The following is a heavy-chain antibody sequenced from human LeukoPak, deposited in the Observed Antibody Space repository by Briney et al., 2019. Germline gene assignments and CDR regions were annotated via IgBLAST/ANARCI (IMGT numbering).Heavy chain of an antibody. V-gene: IGHV1-18*01. CDR2: ISAYNGNT. CDR3: ARLGYSYGNYYFDY. D-gene: IGHD5-18*01. Sequence: ASVTVSCKASGYTFTSYGISWVRQAPGQGLEWMGWISAYNGNTNYAQKLQGRVTMTTDTSTSTAYMELRSLRSDDTAVYYCARLGYSYGNYYFDYWGQGTLVTVSS. J-gene: IGHJ4*02. CDR1: GYTFTSYG.